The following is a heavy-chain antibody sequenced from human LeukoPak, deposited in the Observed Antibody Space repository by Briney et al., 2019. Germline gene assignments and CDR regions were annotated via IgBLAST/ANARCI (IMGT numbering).Heavy chain of an antibody. J-gene: IGHJ4*02. D-gene: IGHD2-21*01. Sequence: GGSLRLSCAASGFTLSTYAMSWVRQTPGKGLEWVAATSSSDAGTFHADSVRGRFTISRDNSKNTLYLQMNSLRAEDAAVYFCAKAPVTSCRGAYCYPFDSWGQGTLVTVSS. V-gene: IGHV3-23*01. CDR2: TSSSDAGT. CDR1: GFTLSTYA. CDR3: AKAPVTSCRGAYCYPFDS.